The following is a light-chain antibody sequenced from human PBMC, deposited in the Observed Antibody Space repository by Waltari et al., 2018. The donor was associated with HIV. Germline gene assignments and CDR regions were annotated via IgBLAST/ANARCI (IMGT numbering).Light chain of an antibody. CDR3: STWDNSLSLWV. CDR2: RNG. CDR1: ISNLGGNC. Sequence: QSVVTQPPSASGTPGQNISISCSGDISNLGGNCVYWYQQRTGTAPRLLIYRNGQRPSGVPDRFSGSKAATSASLAIGGLRSEDEADYHCSTWDNSLSLWVFGGGTKVTVL. J-gene: IGLJ3*02. V-gene: IGLV1-47*01.